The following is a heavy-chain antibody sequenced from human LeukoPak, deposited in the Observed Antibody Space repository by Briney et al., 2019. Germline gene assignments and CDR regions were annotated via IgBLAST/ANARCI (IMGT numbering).Heavy chain of an antibody. CDR1: GGTFSSYA. V-gene: IGHV1-69*04. Sequence: SVKVSCKASGGTFSSYAISWVRQAPGQGLEWMGRIIPILGITNYAQKFQGRVTITADKSTSTAYMELSSLRSEDTAVYYCASGRDGYNFVDYWGQGTLVTVSS. D-gene: IGHD5-24*01. CDR3: ASGRDGYNFVDY. CDR2: IIPILGIT. J-gene: IGHJ4*02.